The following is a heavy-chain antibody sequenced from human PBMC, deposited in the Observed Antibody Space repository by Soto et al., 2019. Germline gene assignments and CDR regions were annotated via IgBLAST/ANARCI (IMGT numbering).Heavy chain of an antibody. V-gene: IGHV3-21*01. J-gene: IGHJ4*01. CDR1: GFMFSTYV. CDR2: INGRSNYK. Sequence: PGGSLIVSCAPSGFMFSTYVMNWVRQAPGKGLELVSSINGRSNYKYYANSVRGRFTISRDNAKNSLFLQMSSLTAEDTAVYYCPREDGIAGETSAFDYWGQGTLVTVSS. D-gene: IGHD1-26*01. CDR3: PREDGIAGETSAFDY.